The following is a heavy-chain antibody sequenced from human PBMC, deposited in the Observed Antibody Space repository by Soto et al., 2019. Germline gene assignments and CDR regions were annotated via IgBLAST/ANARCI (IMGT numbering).Heavy chain of an antibody. CDR2: ISAYNGNT. Sequence: ASVKVSCKASGYTFTSYGISWVRQAPGQGLEWMGWISAYNGNTNYAQKLQGRVTRTTDTSTSTAYMELRSLRSDDTAVYYCARENSYCSGGSCYGGYNWFDPWGQGTLVTVSS. CDR1: GYTFTSYG. CDR3: ARENSYCSGGSCYGGYNWFDP. J-gene: IGHJ5*02. D-gene: IGHD2-15*01. V-gene: IGHV1-18*01.